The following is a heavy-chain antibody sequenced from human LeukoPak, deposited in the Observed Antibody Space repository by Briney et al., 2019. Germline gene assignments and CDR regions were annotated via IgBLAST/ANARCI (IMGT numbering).Heavy chain of an antibody. Sequence: GGSLRLSCAASGFTVSSNYMSWVRQAPGKGLEWVSAISGRGTDTYNTDSVRGRFTISRDNSKNTLYLQMDSLRAEDTAVYYCAKDLGGSLHYFDSWGQGTLVTVSS. V-gene: IGHV3-23*01. CDR1: GFTVSSNY. CDR2: ISGRGTDT. D-gene: IGHD1-26*01. CDR3: AKDLGGSLHYFDS. J-gene: IGHJ4*02.